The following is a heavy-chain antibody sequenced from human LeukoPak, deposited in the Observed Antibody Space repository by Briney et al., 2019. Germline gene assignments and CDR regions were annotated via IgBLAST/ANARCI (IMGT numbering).Heavy chain of an antibody. Sequence: GGSLRLSCAASGFSFSRYWMSWVRQAPGKGLEGVADIKQDGSEKNYVESVKGRFTISRDNAKNSLYLQTNSLRAEDTAVYYCARDGLWFGEFTFDYWGQGTLVTVSS. V-gene: IGHV3-7*01. J-gene: IGHJ4*02. D-gene: IGHD3-10*01. CDR3: ARDGLWFGEFTFDY. CDR2: IKQDGSEK. CDR1: GFSFSRYW.